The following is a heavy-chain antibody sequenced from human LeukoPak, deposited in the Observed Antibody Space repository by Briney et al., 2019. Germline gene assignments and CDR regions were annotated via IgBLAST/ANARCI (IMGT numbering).Heavy chain of an antibody. CDR2: INHSGGT. CDR3: ARGPPTKYYEGSGYYYFDY. Sequence: KPSETLSLTCAVYGGPFSGYLWTWIRQPPGKGLEWIGEINHSGGTNYNPSLKSRVTISVDMSKNQFSLNLSSVTAADTAVYYCARGPPTKYYEGSGYYYFDYWGQGTLVTVSS. CDR1: GGPFSGYL. V-gene: IGHV4-34*01. D-gene: IGHD3-22*01. J-gene: IGHJ4*02.